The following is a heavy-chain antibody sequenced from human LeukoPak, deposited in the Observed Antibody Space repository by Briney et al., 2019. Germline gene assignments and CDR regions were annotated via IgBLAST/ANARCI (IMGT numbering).Heavy chain of an antibody. J-gene: IGHJ4*02. CDR3: ARDSGYSGYDYPDY. Sequence: GGSLRLSCAASGFTFSDYSMNWVRQAPGKGLEWVSYITGRSATTYYADSVKGRFTISRDNSKNTLYLQMNSLRAEDTAVYYCARDSGYSGYDYPDYWGQGTLVTVSS. D-gene: IGHD5-12*01. CDR2: ITGRSATT. CDR1: GFTFSDYS. V-gene: IGHV3-48*01.